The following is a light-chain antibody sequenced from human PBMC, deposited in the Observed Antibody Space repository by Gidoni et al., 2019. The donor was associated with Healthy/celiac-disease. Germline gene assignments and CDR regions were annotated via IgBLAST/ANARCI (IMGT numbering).Light chain of an antibody. J-gene: IGLJ3*02. CDR3: QSYDSSLSGSRV. Sequence: QSVLTQPPSVSAAPGQRVTISCTGSSSNIGAGYYVHWYQQLPGTAPKLLIYGNTNRPSGVPDRFSGSKSGTSASLAITGLQAEDEADYYCQSYDSSLSGSRVFGGGTKLTVL. CDR1: SSNIGAGYY. CDR2: GNT. V-gene: IGLV1-40*01.